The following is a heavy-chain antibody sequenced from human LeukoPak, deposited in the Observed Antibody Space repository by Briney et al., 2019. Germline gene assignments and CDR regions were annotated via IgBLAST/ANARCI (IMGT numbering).Heavy chain of an antibody. J-gene: IGHJ4*02. CDR3: AKDLFGMVRSFDY. D-gene: IGHD3-10*01. Sequence: PGRSLRLSCAASGFTFSNYGMYWVRQAPGKGLEWVAVISYDGSNKYYADSVKGRLTISRDNSKNTLYLQMNSLRAEDTAVYYCAKDLFGMVRSFDYWGQGTLVTVSS. CDR2: ISYDGSNK. V-gene: IGHV3-30*18. CDR1: GFTFSNYG.